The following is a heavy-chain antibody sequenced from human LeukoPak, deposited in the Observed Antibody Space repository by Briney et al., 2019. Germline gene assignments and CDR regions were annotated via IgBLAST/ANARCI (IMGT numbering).Heavy chain of an antibody. D-gene: IGHD4/OR15-4a*01. CDR3: LVTCYGAIY. CDR1: GFTFCTYG. CDR2: ISYDGSNK. V-gene: IGHV3-30*03. J-gene: IGHJ4*02. Sequence: PGRSLRLSCAASGFTFCTYGMHWVRQAPGKGLEWVAVISYDGSNKYYADSVKDRFTVSRDNSKNTLYLQMDSLRADDTAVYYCLVTCYGAIYWGQGTLVTVSS.